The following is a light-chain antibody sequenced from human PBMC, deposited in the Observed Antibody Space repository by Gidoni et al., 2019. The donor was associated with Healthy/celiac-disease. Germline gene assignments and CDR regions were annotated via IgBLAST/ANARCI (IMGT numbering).Light chain of an antibody. CDR2: DAS. CDR1: QSVSSY. J-gene: IGKJ4*01. CDR3: QQRSNWPPT. Sequence: ESVLTQSPATLSLSPGERATLSCRASQSVSSYLAWYQQKPGQAPRLLIYDASNRATGIPARFSGSGSGTDFTLTISSLEPDDFAVYYCQQRSNWPPTFXGXTKVDLK. V-gene: IGKV3-11*01.